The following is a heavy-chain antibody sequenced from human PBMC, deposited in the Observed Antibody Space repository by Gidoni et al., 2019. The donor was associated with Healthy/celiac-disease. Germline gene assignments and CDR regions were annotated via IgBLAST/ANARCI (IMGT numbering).Heavy chain of an antibody. CDR2: ISGSGGST. D-gene: IGHD3-10*01. V-gene: IGHV3-23*01. CDR3: ARSGSYYVIDYYGMDV. J-gene: IGHJ6*02. CDR1: GFTFSSYA. Sequence: EVQLLESGGGLVQPGGSLRLSCAASGFTFSSYAMSWVRQAPGKVLEWVSAISGSGGSTYYADSVKGRFTISRDNSKNTLYLQMNSLRAEDTAVYYCARSGSYYVIDYYGMDVWGQGTTVTVSS.